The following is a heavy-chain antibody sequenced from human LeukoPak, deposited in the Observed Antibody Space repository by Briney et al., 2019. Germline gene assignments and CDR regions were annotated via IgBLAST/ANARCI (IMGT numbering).Heavy chain of an antibody. D-gene: IGHD3-22*01. J-gene: IGHJ4*02. V-gene: IGHV3-21*01. CDR1: GFTFSSYS. Sequence: GGSLRLSCAASGFTFSSYSMNWVRQAPGKGLEWVSSISSSSNYIFSADSVKGRFTISRDNAENSLYLQVNSLRAEDTAVYYCARGGIDSRVRYYFDYWGQGTLVTVSS. CDR2: ISSSSNYI. CDR3: ARGGIDSRVRYYFDY.